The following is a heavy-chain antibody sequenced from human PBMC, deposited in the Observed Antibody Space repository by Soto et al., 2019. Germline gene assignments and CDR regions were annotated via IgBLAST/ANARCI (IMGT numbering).Heavy chain of an antibody. Sequence: SETLSLTCTVSGGSISSSSYYWGWIRQPPGKGLEWIGSIYYSGSTYYNPSLKSRVTISVDTSKNQFSLKLSSVTAADTAVYYCARQGRITMIVVVTPFDYWGQGTLVTVSS. CDR1: GGSISSSSYY. V-gene: IGHV4-39*01. CDR3: ARQGRITMIVVVTPFDY. CDR2: IYYSGST. D-gene: IGHD3-22*01. J-gene: IGHJ4*02.